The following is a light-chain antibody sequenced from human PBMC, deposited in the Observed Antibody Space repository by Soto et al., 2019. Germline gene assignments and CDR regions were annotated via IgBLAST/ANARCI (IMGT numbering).Light chain of an antibody. CDR3: HQYNSYPYT. Sequence: DIQMTQSPSTLSASVGDRVTITCRASQSISSWLAWYQQKPGKAPKLLIYKASSLESGVPSRFSGSGSGTEFTLTISSLQPDDFATYYCHQYNSYPYTFGQGTKLEIE. V-gene: IGKV1-5*03. CDR1: QSISSW. J-gene: IGKJ2*01. CDR2: KAS.